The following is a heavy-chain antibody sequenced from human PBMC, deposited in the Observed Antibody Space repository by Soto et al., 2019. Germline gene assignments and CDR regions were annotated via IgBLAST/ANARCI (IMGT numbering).Heavy chain of an antibody. CDR1: VCTFIIYC. CDR3: ARDPRIAVAGKNANDDFDI. D-gene: IGHD6-19*01. Sequence: HPGESXRLSCSASVCTFIIYCIIWFRHAPGKGREWVANIKQDGSEKYYVDSVKGRFTISRDNAKNSLYLQMNSLRAEDTAVYYCARDPRIAVAGKNANDDFDIWGQGTMV. CDR2: IKQDGSEK. V-gene: IGHV3-7*03. J-gene: IGHJ3*02.